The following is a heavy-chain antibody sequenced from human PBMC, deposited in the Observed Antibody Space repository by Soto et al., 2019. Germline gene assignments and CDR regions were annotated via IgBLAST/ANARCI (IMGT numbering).Heavy chain of an antibody. CDR1: GFSFSNYG. V-gene: IGHV3-23*01. Sequence: GGSLRLSCAASGFSFSNYGMSWVRQAPGKGLEWVSSLSGSGGSTYYADSVKGRFTISRDNSKDTLYLQMNNLRAEDTAIFYCAIYARVRLTTGFDSWGQGTLVTVSS. CDR3: AIYARVRLTTGFDS. CDR2: LSGSGGST. J-gene: IGHJ4*02. D-gene: IGHD4-17*01.